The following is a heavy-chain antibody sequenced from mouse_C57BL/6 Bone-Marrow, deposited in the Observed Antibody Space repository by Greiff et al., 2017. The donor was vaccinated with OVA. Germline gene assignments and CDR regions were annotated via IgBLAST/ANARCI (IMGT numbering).Heavy chain of an antibody. D-gene: IGHD1-1*01. Sequence: VKLVESGPGLVAPSQSLSITCTVSGFSLTSYAISWVRQPPGKGLEWLGVIWTGGGPNYNSALKSRLSISKDNSKSQVFLKMNSLQTDDTARYYCARVTTVVENAMDYWGQGTSVTVSS. J-gene: IGHJ4*01. CDR3: ARVTTVVENAMDY. V-gene: IGHV2-9-1*01. CDR2: IWTGGGP. CDR1: GFSLTSYA.